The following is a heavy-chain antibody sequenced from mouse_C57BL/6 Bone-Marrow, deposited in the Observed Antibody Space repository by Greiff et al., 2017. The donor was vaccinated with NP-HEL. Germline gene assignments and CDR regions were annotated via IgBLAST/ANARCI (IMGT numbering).Heavy chain of an antibody. CDR1: GYAFTNYL. Sequence: QVQLKESGAELVRPGTSVKVSCKASGYAFTNYLIEWVKQRPGQGLEWIGVINPGSGGTNYNEKFKGKATLTADKSSSTAYMQLSSLTSEDSAVYFCARKADYDGYYGWYFDVWGTGTTVTVSS. J-gene: IGHJ1*03. CDR2: INPGSGGT. CDR3: ARKADYDGYYGWYFDV. D-gene: IGHD2-3*01. V-gene: IGHV1-54*01.